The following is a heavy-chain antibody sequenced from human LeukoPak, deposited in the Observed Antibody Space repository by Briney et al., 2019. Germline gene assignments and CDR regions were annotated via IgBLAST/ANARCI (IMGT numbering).Heavy chain of an antibody. V-gene: IGHV3-20*04. CDR3: ARVLGLRLGDVSFASGNDY. D-gene: IGHD3-16*02. CDR2: ISRNGGSR. CDR1: GFNFDDYG. J-gene: IGHJ4*02. Sequence: GVSLRLSCAASGFNFDDYGLSWVRQVPGQGLEWMSGISRNGGSRHHEASVKGRFTISRDDAKSSLYMQMSSLRAEDTALYFCARVLGLRLGDVSFASGNDYWGQGILVTVS.